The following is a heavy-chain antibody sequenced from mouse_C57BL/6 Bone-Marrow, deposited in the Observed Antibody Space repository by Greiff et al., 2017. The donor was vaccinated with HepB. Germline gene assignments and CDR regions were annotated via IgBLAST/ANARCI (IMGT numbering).Heavy chain of an antibody. J-gene: IGHJ1*03. CDR3: ARNSGTRWYFDV. CDR1: GYAFTNYL. CDR2: INPGSGGT. D-gene: IGHD4-1*01. V-gene: IGHV1-54*01. Sequence: VQLKESGAELVRPGTSVKVSCKASGYAFTNYLIEWVKQRPGQGLEWIGVINPGSGGTNYNEKFKGKATLTADKSSSTAYMQLSSLTSEDSAVYFCARNSGTRWYFDVWGTGTTVTVSS.